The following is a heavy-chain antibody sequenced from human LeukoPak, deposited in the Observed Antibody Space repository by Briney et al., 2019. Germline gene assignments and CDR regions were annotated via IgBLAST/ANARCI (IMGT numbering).Heavy chain of an antibody. V-gene: IGHV3-74*01. CDR3: ARDRAESNWTNHTLFDS. CDR1: GFTFRDHW. J-gene: IGHJ4*02. CDR2: INGYETST. Sequence: GGSLRLSCEASGFTFRDHWMHCVRQVPGKGLVWVSRINGYETSTAYADSVKGRFTISRDNARNTLYLQMNSLRVEDTAIYYCARDRAESNWTNHTLFDSWGQGTPVTVSS. D-gene: IGHD1/OR15-1a*01.